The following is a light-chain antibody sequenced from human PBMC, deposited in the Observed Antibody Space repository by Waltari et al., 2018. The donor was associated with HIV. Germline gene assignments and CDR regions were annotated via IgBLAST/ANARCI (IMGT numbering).Light chain of an antibody. J-gene: IGLJ2*01. CDR1: IPRQNS. CDR3: QVWDTTSNVYVV. Sequence: SYGLTQPPSVSVAPGQTAWITCLADIPRQNSVPWLQQKPGQAPILVVYDDSDRPSGISERFSGSKSGDTATLTIVGVKAEDEADYYCQVWDTTSNVYVVFGGGTKLTVL. CDR2: DDS. V-gene: IGLV3-21*02.